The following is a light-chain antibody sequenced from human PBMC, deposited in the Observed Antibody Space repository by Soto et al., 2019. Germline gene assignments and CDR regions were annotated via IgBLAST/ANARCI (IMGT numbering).Light chain of an antibody. CDR2: EVN. J-gene: IGLJ1*01. CDR3: SSYAGDNTYV. Sequence: QSVLTQPPSASGSPGQSVTISCTGTSNDVGGYDFVSWYQQHPGRAPKLIIVEVNKRPSGVPDRFSASKSGNTASLTVSGLQAEDEADYYCSSYAGDNTYVFGTGTKVTVL. CDR1: SNDVGGYDF. V-gene: IGLV2-8*01.